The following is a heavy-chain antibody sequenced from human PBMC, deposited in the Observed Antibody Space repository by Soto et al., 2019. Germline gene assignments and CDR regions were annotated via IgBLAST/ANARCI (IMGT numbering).Heavy chain of an antibody. CDR1: GFTFSSYG. V-gene: IGHV3-30*18. CDR2: ISYDGSNK. D-gene: IGHD3-22*01. CDR3: AKVPYDSSGISVQVAFDI. J-gene: IGHJ3*02. Sequence: GGSLRLSCAASGFTFSSYGMHWVRQAPGKGLEWVAVISYDGSNKYYADSVKGRFTISRDNSKNTLYLQMNSLRAEDTAVYYCAKVPYDSSGISVQVAFDIWGQGTMVTVSS.